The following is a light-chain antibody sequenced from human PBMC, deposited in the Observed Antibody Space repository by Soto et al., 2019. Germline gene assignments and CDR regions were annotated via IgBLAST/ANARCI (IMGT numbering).Light chain of an antibody. J-gene: IGKJ1*01. V-gene: IGKV3-15*01. CDR1: QSVGIK. CDR2: SAS. CDR3: QQRSNWPQWT. Sequence: EVLMTQSPATLSVSPGERATLSCRASQSVGIKLAWYQQKPGQAPRLLMYSASTRATGIAARFSGSGSGTDFTLTISSLEPEDFAVYYCQQRSNWPQWTFGQGTKVDIK.